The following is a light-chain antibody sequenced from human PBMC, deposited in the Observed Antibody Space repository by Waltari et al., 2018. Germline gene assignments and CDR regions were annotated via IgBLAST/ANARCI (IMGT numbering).Light chain of an antibody. CDR2: YDS. Sequence: SYVLTQPPSVSVAPGKTARITCGGNNIGSKSVHWYQQKPGQAPVLVIYYDSDRPSGIPERFSGSNSGNTATLSISRVEAGDEADYYCQVWDSSSDHPGVFGGGTELIVL. CDR1: NIGSKS. CDR3: QVWDSSSDHPGV. V-gene: IGLV3-21*04. J-gene: IGLJ3*02.